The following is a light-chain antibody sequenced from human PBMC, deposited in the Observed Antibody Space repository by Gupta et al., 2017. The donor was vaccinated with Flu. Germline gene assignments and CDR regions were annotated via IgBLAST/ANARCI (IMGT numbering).Light chain of an antibody. CDR2: DAS. J-gene: IGKJ3*01. V-gene: IGKV3-11*01. Sequence: EIVLTQSPATLSLSPGERATLSCRASQSISNYLAWYQQKPGQAPRLLIYDASNRATGIPARFSGSGSGTDFTLTISSREPEDFAVYYCQQRSFWPPFTFGPGTKVDVK. CDR1: QSISNY. CDR3: QQRSFWPPFT.